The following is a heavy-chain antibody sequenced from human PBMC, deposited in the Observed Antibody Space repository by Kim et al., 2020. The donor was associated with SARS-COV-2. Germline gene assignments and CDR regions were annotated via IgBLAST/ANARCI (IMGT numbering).Heavy chain of an antibody. V-gene: IGHV4-4*02. CDR3: AVAGYYYYGMDV. CDR1: GGSISSSNW. J-gene: IGHJ6*02. Sequence: LRETLSLTCAVSGGSISSSNWWSWVRQPPGKGLEWIGEIYHSGSTNYNPSLKSRVTISVDKSKNQFSLKLSSVTAADTAVYYCAVAGYYYYGMDVWGQGTTVTVSS. D-gene: IGHD6-19*01. CDR2: IYHSGST.